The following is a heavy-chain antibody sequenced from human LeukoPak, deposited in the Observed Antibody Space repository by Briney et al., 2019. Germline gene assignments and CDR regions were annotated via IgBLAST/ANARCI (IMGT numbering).Heavy chain of an antibody. V-gene: IGHV3-7*03. CDR2: IHPDSSDK. Sequence: GGSLRLSREASGFTFRHSWLSWIRQTPGKGLEWVANIHPDSSDKFYVDSMEGRFTISRDNTKNSLYLQIDNARLDDTGLYYCTRLPRETAGDYWGQGVPVIVSS. D-gene: IGHD1-14*01. CDR3: TRLPRETAGDY. CDR1: GFTFRHSW. J-gene: IGHJ4*02.